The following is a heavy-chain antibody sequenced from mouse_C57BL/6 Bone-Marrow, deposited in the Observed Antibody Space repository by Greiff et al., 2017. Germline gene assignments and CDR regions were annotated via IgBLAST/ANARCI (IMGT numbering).Heavy chain of an antibody. D-gene: IGHD3-3*01. CDR3: ARGCRGAMDY. CDR1: GYTFTSYW. Sequence: QVQLQQPGAELVRPGSSVKLSCKASGYTFTSYWMDWVKQRPGQGLEWIGNIYPSDSETHYNQKFKDKATLTVDKSSSTAYMQLSSLTSEDSAVYYCARGCRGAMDYWGQGTSVTVSS. CDR2: IYPSDSET. J-gene: IGHJ4*01. V-gene: IGHV1-61*01.